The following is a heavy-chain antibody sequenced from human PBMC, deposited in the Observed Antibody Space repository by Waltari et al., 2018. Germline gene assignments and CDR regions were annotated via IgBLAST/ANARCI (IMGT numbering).Heavy chain of an antibody. D-gene: IGHD4-17*01. CDR1: GFTFRTYA. CDR2: INAGGGST. J-gene: IGHJ4*02. Sequence: EVQLLESGGGLVQPGGSLRLSCSASGFTFRTYAMTWVRQAPGKGLEWVSSINAGGGSTYHAESVRGRFKISRDNSKTTLFLQMNGLRVEDTAVYYCAKVPSHDYGPPFHFDEWGQGTLVAVSS. CDR3: AKVPSHDYGPPFHFDE. V-gene: IGHV3-23*01.